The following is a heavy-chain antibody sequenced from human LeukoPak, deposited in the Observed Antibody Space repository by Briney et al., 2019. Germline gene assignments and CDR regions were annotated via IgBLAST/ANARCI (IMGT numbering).Heavy chain of an antibody. CDR2: INWNGGST. CDR1: GFTFDDYG. CDR3: ARVSDTAMVDDAFDI. V-gene: IGHV3-20*04. D-gene: IGHD5-18*01. J-gene: IGHJ3*02. Sequence: PGGSLRLSCAASGFTFDDYGMSWVRQAPGKGLEWVSGINWNGGSTGYADSVKGRFTISRDKARNSLYLQMNSLRAEDTALYYCARVSDTAMVDDAFDIWGQGTMVTVSS.